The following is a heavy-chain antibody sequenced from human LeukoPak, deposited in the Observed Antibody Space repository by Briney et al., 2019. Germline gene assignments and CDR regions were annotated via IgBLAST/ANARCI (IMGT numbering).Heavy chain of an antibody. Sequence: SETLSLTCSVSGVFISNYYWSWIRRPAGKGLEWVGRMSTSGKTNYNPSLKSRVTMSVDTSNNQFFLNLSSVTAADTAVYYCARDSRYYDYWSGYLDYWGQGTLVTVSS. CDR2: MSTSGKT. J-gene: IGHJ4*02. CDR3: ARDSRYYDYWSGYLDY. D-gene: IGHD3-3*01. CDR1: GVFISNYY. V-gene: IGHV4-4*07.